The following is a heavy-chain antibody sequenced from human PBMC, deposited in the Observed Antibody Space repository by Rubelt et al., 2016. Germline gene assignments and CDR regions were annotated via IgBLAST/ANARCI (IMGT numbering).Heavy chain of an antibody. CDR3: ARGRRGSSSWLGRDYYGMDV. J-gene: IGHJ6*02. V-gene: IGHV4-34*01. CDR1: GGSFSGYY. CDR2: INHSGST. Sequence: QVQLQESGPGLVKPSETLSLTCAVYGGSFSGYYWSWIRQPPGKGLEWIGEINHSGSTNYNPSLKSRVTISVDTSKNQFSLKLSSVTAADTAVDYCARGRRGSSSWLGRDYYGMDVWGQGTTVTVSS. D-gene: IGHD6-13*01.